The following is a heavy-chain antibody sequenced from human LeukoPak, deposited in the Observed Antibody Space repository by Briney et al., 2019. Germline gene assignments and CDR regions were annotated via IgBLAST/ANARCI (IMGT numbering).Heavy chain of an antibody. CDR3: ARGRGYFDPFDP. V-gene: IGHV4-59*01. CDR2: IYYSGIT. D-gene: IGHD3-9*01. Sequence: SETLSLTCTVSGASMTNYYWSWIRKPPGKGLEWVGYIYYSGITNYNPSLTSRVSISVDMSKNQFSLKLTSVTAADTAVYYCARGRGYFDPFDPWGQGTLVTVSS. CDR1: GASMTNYY. J-gene: IGHJ5*02.